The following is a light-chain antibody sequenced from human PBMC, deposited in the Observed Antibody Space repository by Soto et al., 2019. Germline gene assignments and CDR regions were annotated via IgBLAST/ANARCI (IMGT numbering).Light chain of an antibody. Sequence: QSALTQPASVSGSPGQSITISCTGTSSDVGDNSVSWYQQHPGKAPKLMIYDVSSRHSGVSNRFSASKSGNTASLTISGLQAEDESDYYCSSYTSSSTLVVFGGGTKLTVL. CDR1: SSDVGDNS. CDR3: SSYTSSSTLVV. V-gene: IGLV2-14*01. CDR2: DVS. J-gene: IGLJ2*01.